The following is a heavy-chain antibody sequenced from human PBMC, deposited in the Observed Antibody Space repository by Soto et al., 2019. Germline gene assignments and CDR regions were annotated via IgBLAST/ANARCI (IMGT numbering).Heavy chain of an antibody. CDR1: GFTFSSYG. Sequence: GGSLRLSCAASGFTFSSYGMHWVRQAPGKGLEWVAVISYDGSNKYYADSVKGRFTISRDNSKNTLYLQMNSLRAEDTAVYYCAKESRQLGYGMDVWGQGTTVTVSS. CDR2: ISYDGSNK. J-gene: IGHJ6*02. V-gene: IGHV3-30*18. CDR3: AKESRQLGYGMDV. D-gene: IGHD5-18*01.